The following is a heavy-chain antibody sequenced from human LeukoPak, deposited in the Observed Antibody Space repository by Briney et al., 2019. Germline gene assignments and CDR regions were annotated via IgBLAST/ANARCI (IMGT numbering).Heavy chain of an antibody. D-gene: IGHD5-18*01. V-gene: IGHV4-30-2*01. CDR2: IYHSGST. Sequence: TLSLTSAVSGGSISSGGYSWSWIRQPPGKGLEWIGYIYHSGSTYYNPSLKSRVTISVDRSKNQFSLKLSSVTAADTAVYYCARGEYSYGYDYWGQGTLVTVSS. CDR1: GGSISSGGYS. CDR3: ARGEYSYGYDY. J-gene: IGHJ4*02.